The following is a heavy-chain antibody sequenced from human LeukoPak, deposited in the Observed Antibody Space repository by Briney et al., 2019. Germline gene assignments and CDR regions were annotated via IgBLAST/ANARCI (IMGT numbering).Heavy chain of an antibody. J-gene: IGHJ6*02. Sequence: GGSLRLSCEASGFTFGSHAMYWVRQAPGKGLEWVAGIFGSGGSPHYADSVKGRFTISRDNSKNTLYLQMNSLRAEDTAVYYCAKEYCSGGSCYYYGMDVWGQGTTVTVSS. CDR3: AKEYCSGGSCYYYGMDV. CDR1: GFTFGSHA. V-gene: IGHV3-23*01. CDR2: IFGSGGSP. D-gene: IGHD2-15*01.